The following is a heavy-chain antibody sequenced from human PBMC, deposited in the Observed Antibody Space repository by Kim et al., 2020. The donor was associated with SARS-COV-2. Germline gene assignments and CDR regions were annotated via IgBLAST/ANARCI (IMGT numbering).Heavy chain of an antibody. D-gene: IGHD3-10*01. CDR3: AREGLYYYGSGSYTFDI. V-gene: IGHV3-30*01. Sequence: VKGRFTISRDNSKNTLYLQMNSLRAEDTAVYYCAREGLYYYGSGSYTFDIWGQGTMVTVSS. J-gene: IGHJ3*02.